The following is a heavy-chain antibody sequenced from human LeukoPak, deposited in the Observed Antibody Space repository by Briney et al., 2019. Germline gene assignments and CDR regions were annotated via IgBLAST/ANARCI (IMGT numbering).Heavy chain of an antibody. CDR3: AREFRAHGAFDI. V-gene: IGHV3-53*01. Sequence: PGGSLRLSCAASGFAVSSSYMSWVRQAPGKGLEWVSVIYSGGSPYYADSVKGRFTLSRDNSKNTLYLQMNSLRAQDTAVYYCAREFRAHGAFDIWGQGTMLTVSS. J-gene: IGHJ3*02. CDR2: IYSGGSP. CDR1: GFAVSSSY.